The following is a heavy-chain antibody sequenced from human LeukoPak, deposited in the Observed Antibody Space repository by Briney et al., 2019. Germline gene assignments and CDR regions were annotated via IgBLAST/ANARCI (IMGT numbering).Heavy chain of an antibody. V-gene: IGHV3-21*01. CDR1: GFTFSSYS. Sequence: GGSLRLSCAASGFTFSSYSMNWVRQAPGKGLEWVSSISSSSSYIYYADSVKGRFTISRDNAKNSLYLQMNSLRAEDTAVYYCARAVVTAPAYFDLWGRGTLVTVSS. CDR3: ARAVVTAPAYFDL. J-gene: IGHJ2*01. CDR2: ISSSSSYI. D-gene: IGHD2-21*02.